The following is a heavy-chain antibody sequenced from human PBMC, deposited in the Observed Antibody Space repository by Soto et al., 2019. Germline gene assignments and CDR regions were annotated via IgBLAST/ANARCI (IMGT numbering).Heavy chain of an antibody. Sequence: SETLSLTCAVYGGSFSGYYWSWIRQPPGKGLEWIGEINHSGSTNYNPSLKSRVTISVDTSKNQFSLKLSSVTAADTAVYYCVRGVPGDQTYFWYGMEVWGQGTTVTASS. V-gene: IGHV4-34*01. D-gene: IGHD7-27*01. CDR1: GGSFSGYY. J-gene: IGHJ6*02. CDR2: INHSGST. CDR3: VRGVPGDQTYFWYGMEV.